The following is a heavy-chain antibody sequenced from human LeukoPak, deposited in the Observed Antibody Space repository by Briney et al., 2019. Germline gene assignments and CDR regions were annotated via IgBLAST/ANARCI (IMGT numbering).Heavy chain of an antibody. CDR3: AREKEGYCSRTSCYLDYYYYYMDV. D-gene: IGHD2-2*01. Sequence: GGSLRLSCAASGFTFSRYWMTWVRQAPGKGLEWVANIKQDGSEKYYVDSVKGRFAISRDNAKNSLYLQMNSLRAEDTAVYYCAREKEGYCSRTSCYLDYYYYYMDVWGKGTTVTISS. CDR2: IKQDGSEK. CDR1: GFTFSRYW. J-gene: IGHJ6*03. V-gene: IGHV3-7*01.